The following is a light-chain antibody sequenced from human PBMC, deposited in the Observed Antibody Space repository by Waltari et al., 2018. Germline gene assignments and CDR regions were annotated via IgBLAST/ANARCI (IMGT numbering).Light chain of an antibody. CDR3: SSRDSGAHRHV. CDR2: GQN. V-gene: IGLV3-19*01. Sequence: SSEGKRDVAVSVTAGETVRNTCTADRRRRDEASCYQQKSGQAPILVIFGQNNRPSGIPDRFSGSYSGRTASLTITGAQAEDEADYYCSSRDSGAHRHVFGTGTKVTVL. CDR1: RRRRDE. J-gene: IGLJ1*01.